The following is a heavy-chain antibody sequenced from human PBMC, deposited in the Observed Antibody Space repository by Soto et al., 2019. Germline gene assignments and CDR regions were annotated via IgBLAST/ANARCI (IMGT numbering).Heavy chain of an antibody. J-gene: IGHJ4*02. D-gene: IGHD2-21*02. CDR1: GGSISSYY. CDR3: ARGKVVTDYYFDY. V-gene: IGHV4-59*01. Sequence: SETLSLTCTVSGGSISSYYWSWIRQPPGKGLEWIGYIYYSGSTNYNPSLKSRVTISVDTSKNQFSLKLSSVTAADTAVYYCARGKVVTDYYFDYWGQGTLVTVSS. CDR2: IYYSGST.